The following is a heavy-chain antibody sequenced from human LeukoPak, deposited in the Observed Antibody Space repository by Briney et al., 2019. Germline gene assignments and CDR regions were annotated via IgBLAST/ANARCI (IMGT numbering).Heavy chain of an antibody. J-gene: IGHJ3*02. Sequence: GGSLRLSCAASGFTFNNYWMSWVRQAPGKGLEWVANIKQDGSEKYYVDSVKGRFTISRDNAKDSLYLQMNSLRAEDTAVYYCARDVDAFDIWGQGTMVTVSS. CDR1: GFTFNNYW. CDR2: IKQDGSEK. V-gene: IGHV3-7*01. CDR3: ARDVDAFDI.